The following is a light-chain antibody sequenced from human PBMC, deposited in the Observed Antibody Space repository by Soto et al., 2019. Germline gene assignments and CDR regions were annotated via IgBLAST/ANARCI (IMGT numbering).Light chain of an antibody. V-gene: IGKV1-12*01. CDR2: TAS. CDR1: QGISNW. Sequence: DIQMTQSPSFVSASVGDRVTVTCRASQGISNWLAWYQQKPGKAPKLLIYTASTLGSGVPSRFSGSGSGTDFTLTISSLQPEDFATYYCQQASAFPNTFGQGTRLEIK. J-gene: IGKJ5*01. CDR3: QQASAFPNT.